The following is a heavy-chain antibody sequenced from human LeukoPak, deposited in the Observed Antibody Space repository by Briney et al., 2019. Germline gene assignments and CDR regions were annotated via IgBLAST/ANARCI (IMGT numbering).Heavy chain of an antibody. Sequence: GGSLRLSCAASGFTFSSYWMSWVRQAPGKGLEWVSNISQYGSEKYYVDSVKGRFTISRDNAKNSLYLQINSLRAEDTAVYYCARDSKSVPSSTSCSFFDYWGQGTLVTVSS. J-gene: IGHJ4*02. CDR2: ISQYGSEK. CDR1: GFTFSSYW. CDR3: ARDSKSVPSSTSCSFFDY. V-gene: IGHV3-7*01. D-gene: IGHD2-2*01.